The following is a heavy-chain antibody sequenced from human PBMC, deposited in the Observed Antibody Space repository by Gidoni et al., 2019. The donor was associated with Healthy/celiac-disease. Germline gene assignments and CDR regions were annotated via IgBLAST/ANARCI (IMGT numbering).Heavy chain of an antibody. CDR3: ARANEWLFPLGD. CDR1: GGTFSSYA. Sequence: QVQLVQSGAEVKKPGSSVQVSCKASGGTFSSYAISWVRPAPGQGLGWMGGIIPIFGTANYAQKFQGRVTITADESTSTAYMELSSLRSEDTAVYYCARANEWLFPLGDWGQGTLVTVSS. D-gene: IGHD3-3*01. CDR2: IIPIFGTA. J-gene: IGHJ4*02. V-gene: IGHV1-69*01.